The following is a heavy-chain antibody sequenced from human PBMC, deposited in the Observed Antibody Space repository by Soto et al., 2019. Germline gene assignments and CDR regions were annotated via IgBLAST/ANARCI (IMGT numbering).Heavy chain of an antibody. Sequence: GGSLRLSCAASGFTFSDYYMSWIRQAPGKGLEWVSYISSSGSTIYYADSVKGRFTISRDNAKNSPYQQMNSLRAEDTAVYYCASAPGLAARLLSSQKDAFDIWGQGTMVTVSS. V-gene: IGHV3-11*01. D-gene: IGHD6-6*01. J-gene: IGHJ3*02. CDR3: ASAPGLAARLLSSQKDAFDI. CDR2: ISSSGSTI. CDR1: GFTFSDYY.